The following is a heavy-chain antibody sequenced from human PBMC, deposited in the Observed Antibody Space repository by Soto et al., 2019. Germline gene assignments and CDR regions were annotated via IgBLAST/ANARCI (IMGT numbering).Heavy chain of an antibody. J-gene: IGHJ4*02. D-gene: IGHD1-26*01. CDR3: ANVEGGAYPDFDL. V-gene: IGHV3-30*18. CDR1: GFTFSSYG. Sequence: PRWSLRLCCEASGFTFSSYGMHWVRQAPGKGLEWVAVISYDGSKKYYADSVKGRFTISRDNSKNTLYLQMNSLRAEDRAVYYCANVEGGAYPDFDLWGQGTLVTVSS. CDR2: ISYDGSKK.